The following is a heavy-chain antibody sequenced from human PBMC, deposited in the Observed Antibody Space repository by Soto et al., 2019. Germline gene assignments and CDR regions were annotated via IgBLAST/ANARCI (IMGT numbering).Heavy chain of an antibody. CDR1: GFTFSSYS. Sequence: PGGSLRLSCAASGFTFSSYSMNWVRQAPGKGLEWVSYISSSSSTIYYADSVKGRFTISRDNAKNSLYLQMNSLRDEDTAVYYCARSSGGSYYSHYYDMDLWGQGTTVTVSS. J-gene: IGHJ6*02. CDR3: ARSSGGSYYSHYYDMDL. D-gene: IGHD1-26*01. V-gene: IGHV3-48*02. CDR2: ISSSSSTI.